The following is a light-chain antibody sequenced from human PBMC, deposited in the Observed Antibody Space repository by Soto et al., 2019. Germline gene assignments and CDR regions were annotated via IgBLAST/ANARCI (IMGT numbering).Light chain of an antibody. Sequence: QSALTQPASVSGSPGQSITISCTGNSSDVGGYNYVSWYQQHPGKAPKLIIYEVSNRPSGVSNRFSGSKSGNTASLTISGLQAEDEADYCCSSYTSSSTHYVIFGGGTKVTVL. CDR2: EVS. CDR1: SSDVGGYNY. CDR3: SSYTSSSTHYVI. J-gene: IGLJ2*01. V-gene: IGLV2-14*01.